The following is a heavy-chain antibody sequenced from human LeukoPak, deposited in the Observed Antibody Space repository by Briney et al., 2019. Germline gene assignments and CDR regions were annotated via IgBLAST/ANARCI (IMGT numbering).Heavy chain of an antibody. D-gene: IGHD5-12*01. CDR3: AIGWVPWPTEGMDV. V-gene: IGHV1-18*01. CDR2: ISAYNGNT. Sequence: ASVKVSCKASGYTFTSYGISWVRQAPGQGLEWMGWISAYNGNTNYAQKLQGRVTMTTDTSTSTAYMELRSLRSDDTAVYYRAIGWVPWPTEGMDVWGQGTTVTVSS. J-gene: IGHJ6*02. CDR1: GYTFTSYG.